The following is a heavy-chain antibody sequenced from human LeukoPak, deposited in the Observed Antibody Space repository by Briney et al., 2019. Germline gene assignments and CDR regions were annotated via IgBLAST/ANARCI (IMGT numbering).Heavy chain of an antibody. CDR2: IYSGGST. Sequence: GGSLRLSCAASGFTVSSNHMSWVRQAPGKGLEWVSFIYSGGSTYYADSVKGRFTISRDNSKNTLYLQMNSLRAEDTGVYYCARMDSTMVTSFDYWGQGTLVTVSS. D-gene: IGHD5-18*01. CDR1: GFTVSSNH. V-gene: IGHV3-66*01. J-gene: IGHJ4*02. CDR3: ARMDSTMVTSFDY.